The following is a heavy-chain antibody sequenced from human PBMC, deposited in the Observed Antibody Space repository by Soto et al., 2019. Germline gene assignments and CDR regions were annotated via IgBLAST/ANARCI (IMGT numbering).Heavy chain of an antibody. CDR3: ARDRRDGYNPAVDY. V-gene: IGHV3-30-3*01. J-gene: IGHJ4*02. Sequence: QVQLVESGGGVVQPGRSLRLSCAASGFTFSSYAMHWVRQAPGKGLEWVAVISYDGSNKYYADSVKGRFTISRDNSKNTLYLQRNSLRAEDTAVDYCARDRRDGYNPAVDYWGQGTLVTVSS. CDR1: GFTFSSYA. CDR2: ISYDGSNK. D-gene: IGHD5-12*01.